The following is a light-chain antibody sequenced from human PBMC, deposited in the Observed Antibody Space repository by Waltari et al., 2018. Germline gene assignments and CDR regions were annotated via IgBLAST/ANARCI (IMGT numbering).Light chain of an antibody. CDR2: AAS. J-gene: IGKJ4*01. V-gene: IGKV1-12*01. CDR1: QGIATW. Sequence: DIQMTQSPASVSASVGDRVTITFRVSQGIATWLAWYQQKPGKSPKLLIYAASSLHTGVPSRFSGTGSGTDFTLTISSLQPEDFATYYCQQGNSFPLTFGGGTKVEI. CDR3: QQGNSFPLT.